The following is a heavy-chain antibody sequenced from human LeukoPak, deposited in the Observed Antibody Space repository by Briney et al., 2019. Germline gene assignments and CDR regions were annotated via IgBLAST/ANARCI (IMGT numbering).Heavy chain of an antibody. J-gene: IGHJ1*01. V-gene: IGHV3-23*01. D-gene: IGHD2-2*01. Sequence: PGGSLRLSCAASGFTFSNYGMNWVRQAPGKGLEWVSAISGSGVSTSYADSVKGRFTISRDNSKNTLYLHMNSLRAEDTAIYFCAKDPANQLLYPEHFSHWGQGTLVTVSS. CDR3: AKDPANQLLYPEHFSH. CDR1: GFTFSNYG. CDR2: ISGSGVST.